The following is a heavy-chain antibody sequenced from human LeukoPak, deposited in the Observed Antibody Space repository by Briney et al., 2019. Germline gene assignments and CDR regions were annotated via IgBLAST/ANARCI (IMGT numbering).Heavy chain of an antibody. CDR1: GGSVSSNFYY. CDR3: ARRGDY. V-gene: IGHV4-39*01. J-gene: IGHJ4*02. D-gene: IGHD3-16*01. CDR2: IYYTGTT. Sequence: SETLSLTCTVSGGSVSSNFYYWGWIRQPPGKGLEWIGSIYYTGTTSYNPSPKSRVTISLDKSKNQFSLKLTSVTATDTAVYYCARRGDYWGQGTLVIVSS.